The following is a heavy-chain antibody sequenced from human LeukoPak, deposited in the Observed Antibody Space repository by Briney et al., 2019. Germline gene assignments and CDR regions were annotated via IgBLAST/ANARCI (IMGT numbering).Heavy chain of an antibody. CDR2: INSDGSNT. Sequence: GGSLRLSCAASGFTFSTYRMHWVRQAPEKGLVWVSRINSDGSNTDYADSVKGRFTISRDNAKNTLYLQMNSLRAEDTAVYYCARDRPFCSSTSCPPSLDYWGQGTLVTVSS. CDR3: ARDRPFCSSTSCPPSLDY. V-gene: IGHV3-74*01. J-gene: IGHJ4*02. CDR1: GFTFSTYR. D-gene: IGHD2-2*01.